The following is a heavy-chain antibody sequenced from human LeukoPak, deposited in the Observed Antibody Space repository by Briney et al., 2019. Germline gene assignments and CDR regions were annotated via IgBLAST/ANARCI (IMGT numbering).Heavy chain of an antibody. CDR3: ARRCSSTSCYAYYYYYGMDV. V-gene: IGHV3-48*03. D-gene: IGHD2-2*01. CDR2: ISSSGSTI. J-gene: IGHJ6*02. Sequence: GGSLRLSCAASGLTFSSYEMNWVRQAPGKGLEWVSYISSSGSTIYYADSVKGRFTISRDNAKNSLYLQMNSLRAEDTAVYYCARRCSSTSCYAYYYYYGMDVWGQGTTVTVSS. CDR1: GLTFSSYE.